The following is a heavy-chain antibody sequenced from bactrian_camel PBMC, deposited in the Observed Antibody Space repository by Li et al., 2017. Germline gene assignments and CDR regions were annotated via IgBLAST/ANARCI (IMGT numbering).Heavy chain of an antibody. CDR1: RFLFSVRC. CDR3: AAKPQYLGGCTYGGDWTSHLST. CDR2: IVCGTYI. J-gene: IGHJ4*01. D-gene: IGHD1*01. Sequence: HVQLVESGGDSVQAGGSLRLSCDTSRFLFSVRCMGWFRQAPGKEREGVATIVCGTYITYADFVKGRFTISKDNAKGTLYLDMNSLKPEDTAMYYCAAKPQYLGGCTYGGDWTSHLSTWGQGTQVTVS. V-gene: IGHV3S53*01.